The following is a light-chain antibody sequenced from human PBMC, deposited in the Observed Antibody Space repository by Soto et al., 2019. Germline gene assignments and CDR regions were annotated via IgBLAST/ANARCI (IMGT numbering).Light chain of an antibody. CDR2: DAS. CDR3: QQRSNWPPT. Sequence: EIVLTQSPATLSLSPGERATLSCRASQSVSSYLAWYQQTPGQAPRLLIYDASNRATGIPARFSGSWSGTDFTLTISSLEPEDFAVYYCQQRSNWPPTFGQGTKVEIK. CDR1: QSVSSY. J-gene: IGKJ1*01. V-gene: IGKV3-11*01.